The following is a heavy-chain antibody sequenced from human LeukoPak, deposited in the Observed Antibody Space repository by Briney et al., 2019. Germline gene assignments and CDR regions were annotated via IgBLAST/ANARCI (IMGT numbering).Heavy chain of an antibody. CDR3: ARSRVLTVFDY. V-gene: IGHV4-30-4*01. D-gene: IGHD4/OR15-4a*01. CDR1: GGSISSGDYY. CDR2: IYYSGST. J-gene: IGHJ4*02. Sequence: SETLSLTCTVSGGSISSGDYYWSWIRQPPGKGLEWIGYIYYSGSTYYNPSLKSRVTISVDTSKNQFSLKLSSVTAADTTVYYCARSRVLTVFDYWGQGTLVTVSS.